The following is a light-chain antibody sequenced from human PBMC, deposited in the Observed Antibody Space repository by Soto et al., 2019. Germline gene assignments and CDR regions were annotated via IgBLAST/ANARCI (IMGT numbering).Light chain of an antibody. J-gene: IGKJ5*01. CDR1: QSLLHITGETF. Sequence: DVVMTQTPLSLSVAPGQPAXIXXXXSQSLLHITGETFLFWYLQKPGQSPQLLIYEVSTRVSGVPDRFSGSGSGTDFTLEISRVETDDVGIYYCMQSTQLPPTFGQGTRLEIK. V-gene: IGKV2D-29*02. CDR2: EVS. CDR3: MQSTQLPPT.